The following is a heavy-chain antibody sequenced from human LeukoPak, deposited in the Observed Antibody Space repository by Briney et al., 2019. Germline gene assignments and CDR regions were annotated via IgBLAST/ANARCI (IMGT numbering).Heavy chain of an antibody. Sequence: SETLSLTCAVSGGSISGSSYYWGWIRQPPGKGLEWIGSIYYSGSTYYNPSLKSRVTISVDTSKNQFSLKLNSVTAADTAVYHCARVRDGDYGYIGFDPWGQGTLVTVSS. CDR3: ARVRDGDYGYIGFDP. CDR1: GGSISGSSYY. D-gene: IGHD4-17*01. J-gene: IGHJ5*02. V-gene: IGHV4-39*07. CDR2: IYYSGST.